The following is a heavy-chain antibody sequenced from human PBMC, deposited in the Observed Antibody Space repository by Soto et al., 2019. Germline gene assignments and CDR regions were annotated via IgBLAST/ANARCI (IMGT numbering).Heavy chain of an antibody. Sequence: GGSLRLSCAASGFTFSSYAMHWVRQAPGKGLEWVAVISYDGSNKYYADSVKGRFTISRDNSKNTLYLQMNSLRAEDTAVYYCARFITAMDPFDYWGQGTLVTVSS. CDR3: ARFITAMDPFDY. J-gene: IGHJ4*02. D-gene: IGHD5-18*01. V-gene: IGHV3-30-3*01. CDR1: GFTFSSYA. CDR2: ISYDGSNK.